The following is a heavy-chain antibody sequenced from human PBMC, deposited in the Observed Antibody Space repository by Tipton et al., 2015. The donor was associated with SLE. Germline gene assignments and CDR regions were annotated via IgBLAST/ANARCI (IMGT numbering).Heavy chain of an antibody. CDR3: ARGGLRHSGSSALEWFQP. V-gene: IGHV4-34*01. CDR1: GGSFSGYY. J-gene: IGHJ1*01. CDR2: INHSGST. D-gene: IGHD6-6*01. Sequence: TLSLTCAVYGGSFSGYYWSWIRQPPGKGLEWIGEINHSGSTNYNPSLKSRVTISVDTSKNQFSLKLSSVTAADTAVYYCARGGLRHSGSSALEWFQPWGQGTLVTVSS.